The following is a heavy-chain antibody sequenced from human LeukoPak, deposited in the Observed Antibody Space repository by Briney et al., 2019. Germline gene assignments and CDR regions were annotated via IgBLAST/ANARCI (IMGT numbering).Heavy chain of an antibody. CDR2: INHSGST. V-gene: IGHV4-39*07. CDR3: ARGLEGYVDIVATTRYYYAPRAFDI. D-gene: IGHD5-12*01. Sequence: SETLSLTCTVSGGSISSSSYYWGWIRQPPGKGLEWIGEINHSGSTNYNPSLKSRVTVSVDTSKNQFSLKLSSVTAADTAVYYCARGLEGYVDIVATTRYYYAPRAFDIWGQGTMVTVSS. CDR1: GGSISSSSYY. J-gene: IGHJ3*02.